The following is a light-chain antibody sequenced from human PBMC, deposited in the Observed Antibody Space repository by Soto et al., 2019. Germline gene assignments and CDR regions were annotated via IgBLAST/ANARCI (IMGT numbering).Light chain of an antibody. CDR3: QQYGSSPWT. J-gene: IGKJ1*01. CDR1: QSVSSSY. V-gene: IGKV3-20*01. CDR2: GAS. Sequence: EIVLTQSPGTLSLSPGERATLSCRASQSVSSSYLAWYQQKPGQAPRLLIYGASSRATGIPDRFSGSGSGTDFTLTINRLEPEDFAVHYCQQYGSSPWTFGQGTKVDIK.